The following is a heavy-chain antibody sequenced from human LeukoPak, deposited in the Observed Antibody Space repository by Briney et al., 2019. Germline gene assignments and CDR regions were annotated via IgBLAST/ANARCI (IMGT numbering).Heavy chain of an antibody. V-gene: IGHV3-23*01. CDR3: AKAVGSSGYFSRDAFDI. D-gene: IGHD3-22*01. CDR1: GFTLNTYA. CDR2: ISGRGDST. Sequence: PGGSLRLSCAASGFTLNTYAMSWVRQAPGKGLEWVSAISGRGDSTYYTDSVKGRFTISRDNSKNTLYLQMNSLRAEDTAIYYCAKAVGSSGYFSRDAFDIWGQGTMVTVSS. J-gene: IGHJ3*02.